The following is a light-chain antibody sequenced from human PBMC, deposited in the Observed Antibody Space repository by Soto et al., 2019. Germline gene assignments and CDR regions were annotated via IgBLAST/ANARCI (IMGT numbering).Light chain of an antibody. J-gene: IGKJ1*01. CDR3: QQYNSFSWT. CDR2: DAS. V-gene: IGKV1-5*01. CDR1: HSITTW. Sequence: DIPMTQSPSTLSASIGDRVTITCRASHSITTWLAWYQQKPGRAPKSLIYDASILGSGVPSRFRGSGSGAEFTLTISSLQPADLATYYCQQYNSFSWTFGQVTKVEI.